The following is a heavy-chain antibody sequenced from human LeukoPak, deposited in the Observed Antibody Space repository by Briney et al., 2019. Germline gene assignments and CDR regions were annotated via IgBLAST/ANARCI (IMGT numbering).Heavy chain of an antibody. CDR3: ARDSRDSSGYHTPGMDHFDY. CDR1: GFTFSSYA. D-gene: IGHD3-22*01. Sequence: PGGSMRLSCAASGFTFSSYAMHWVRQAPGKGLEWVAVISYDGSNKYYADSVKGRFTISRDNSKNTLYLQMNSLRAEDTAVYYCARDSRDSSGYHTPGMDHFDYWGQGTLVTVSS. J-gene: IGHJ4*02. V-gene: IGHV3-30-3*01. CDR2: ISYDGSNK.